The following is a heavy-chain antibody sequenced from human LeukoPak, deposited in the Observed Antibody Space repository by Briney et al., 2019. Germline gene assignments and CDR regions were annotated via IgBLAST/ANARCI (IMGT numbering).Heavy chain of an antibody. Sequence: SETLSLTCAVYGGSFSGYYWSWIRQPPGKGLEWIGEINHSGSTNYNPSLKSRVTISVDTSKNQFSLKLSSVTAADTAVYYCARSGAQVGATTWYFDLWGRGTLVTVSS. CDR2: INHSGST. J-gene: IGHJ2*01. D-gene: IGHD1-26*01. CDR3: ARSGAQVGATTWYFDL. V-gene: IGHV4-34*01. CDR1: GGSFSGYY.